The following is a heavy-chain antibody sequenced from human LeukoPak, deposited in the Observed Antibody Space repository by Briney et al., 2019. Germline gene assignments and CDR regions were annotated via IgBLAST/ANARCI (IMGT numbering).Heavy chain of an antibody. V-gene: IGHV3-74*01. J-gene: IGHJ3*02. CDR3: VREDSVNFPDAFDI. D-gene: IGHD5/OR15-5a*01. CDR1: AYTFSTYW. CDR2: INSDGSST. Sequence: PGGSLRVSCAASAYTFSTYWMHWVRQAPGKGLAWVSRINSDGSSTRYADSVKGRFTISRDNTKNTLYLQMNSLRAEDTAVYYCVREDSVNFPDAFDIWGQGTMVTVSS.